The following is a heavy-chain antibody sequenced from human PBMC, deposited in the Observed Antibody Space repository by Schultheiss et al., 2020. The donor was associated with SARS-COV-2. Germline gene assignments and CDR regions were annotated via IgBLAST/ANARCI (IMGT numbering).Heavy chain of an antibody. CDR1: GFTFSSYG. J-gene: IGHJ6*02. Sequence: GGSLRLSCAASGFTFSSYGMHWVRQAPGKGLEWVAVISYDGSNKYYADSVKGRFTISRDNSKNTLYLQMNSLRAEDTAVYYCARGPSSGAIPYYYYYGMDVWGQGTTVTVSS. CDR3: ARGPSSGAIPYYYYYGMDV. V-gene: IGHV3-30*12. D-gene: IGHD6-25*01. CDR2: ISYDGSNK.